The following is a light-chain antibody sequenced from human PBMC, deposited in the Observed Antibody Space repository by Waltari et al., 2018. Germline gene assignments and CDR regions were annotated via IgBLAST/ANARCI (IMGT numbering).Light chain of an antibody. CDR3: QHYVGLPVT. CDR1: QSCTRY. Sequence: DIVLTQSPGTLSLSPGERTNLSCRASQSCTRYLAWYQHKPGQGPRLLIYDASTRAAGIADRFSGSGFGTDFTLTISRLEPEDSAVYYCQHYVGLPVTFGQGTKVEIK. J-gene: IGKJ1*01. CDR2: DAS. V-gene: IGKV3-20*01.